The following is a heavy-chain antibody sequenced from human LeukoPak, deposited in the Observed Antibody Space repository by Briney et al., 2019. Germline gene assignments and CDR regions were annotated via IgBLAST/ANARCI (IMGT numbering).Heavy chain of an antibody. D-gene: IGHD6-6*01. CDR2: INSDGSST. CDR3: ASVYSSSSVFADY. V-gene: IGHV3-74*01. Sequence: GGSLRLSCAASGFTFSSYWMHWVRQAPGKGLVWVSRINSDGSSTSYADSVKGRFTISRDNAKNTLYLQMNSLRAEDTAVYYCASVYSSSSVFADYWGQGTLVTVSS. J-gene: IGHJ4*02. CDR1: GFTFSSYW.